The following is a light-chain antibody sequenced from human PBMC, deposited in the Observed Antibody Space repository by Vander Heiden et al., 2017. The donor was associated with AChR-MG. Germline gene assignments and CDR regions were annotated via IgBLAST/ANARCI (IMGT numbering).Light chain of an antibody. Sequence: PGERATLSCRASQSVSSSYLAWYQQNPGQAPRLLIYGASSRATGIPDRFRGSGSGTDFTLTISRLEPDDFAVYCCQQYGSSPWTFGQGTKVEIK. CDR1: QSVSSSY. J-gene: IGKJ1*01. CDR2: GAS. CDR3: QQYGSSPWT. V-gene: IGKV3-20*01.